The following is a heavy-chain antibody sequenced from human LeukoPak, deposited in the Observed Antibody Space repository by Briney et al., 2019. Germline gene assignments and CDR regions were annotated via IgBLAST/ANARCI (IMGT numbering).Heavy chain of an antibody. Sequence: QPGRSLRLSCEALRFTFSKYGMFWVRQAPGKGLEWVAVIALDGSYFYYADSVKGRFTISRDNSKNMLYLQMNSLRAEDTAVYYCARDDYYDSSGLDYWGQGTLVTVSS. CDR3: ARDDYYDSSGLDY. D-gene: IGHD3-22*01. J-gene: IGHJ4*02. CDR2: IALDGSYF. V-gene: IGHV3-30*14. CDR1: RFTFSKYG.